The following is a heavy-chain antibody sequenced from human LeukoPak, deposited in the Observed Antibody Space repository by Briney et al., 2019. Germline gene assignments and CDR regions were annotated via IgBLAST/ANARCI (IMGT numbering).Heavy chain of an antibody. CDR3: ASRLGGGSGSYTATPYNWFDP. D-gene: IGHD3-10*01. CDR1: GGCISSYY. V-gene: IGHV4-4*07. CDR2: IYTSGST. Sequence: PSETLSLTCTVSGGCISSYYWIWIRQPAGKGLEWIGRIYTSGSTNYNPSLKSRVTMSVDTSKNQFSLKLSSVTAADTAVYYCASRLGGGSGSYTATPYNWFDPWGQGTLVTVSS. J-gene: IGHJ5*02.